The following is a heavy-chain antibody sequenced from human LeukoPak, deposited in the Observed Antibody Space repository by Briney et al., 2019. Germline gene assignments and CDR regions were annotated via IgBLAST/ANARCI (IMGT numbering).Heavy chain of an antibody. Sequence: PGGSLRLSCAAPGFTFSSYGMHWVRQAPGKGLEWVAVISYDGSNKYYADSVKGRFTISRDNSKNTLYLQMNSLGAEDTAVYYCAKDDTVFSFQHWGQGTLVTVSS. CDR3: AKDDTVFSFQH. CDR1: GFTFSSYG. J-gene: IGHJ1*01. CDR2: ISYDGSNK. D-gene: IGHD4-17*01. V-gene: IGHV3-30*18.